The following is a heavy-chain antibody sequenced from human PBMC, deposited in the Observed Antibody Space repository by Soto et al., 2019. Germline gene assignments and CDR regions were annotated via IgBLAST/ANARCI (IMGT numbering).Heavy chain of an antibody. CDR3: ASHLRPTLWGGGYVDY. D-gene: IGHD3-16*01. V-gene: IGHV4-39*01. CDR2: MSYSRST. CDR1: GGSISSTNYY. J-gene: IGHJ4*02. Sequence: QLQLQESGPGLVKPSETLSLTCFGSGGSISSTNYYWGWIRQPPGKGLEWIGSMSYSRSTYYNPPLKGRVTISVDTSQTQFSLELAPVSAADTAVYYCASHLRPTLWGGGYVDYWGQGPLGTVSS.